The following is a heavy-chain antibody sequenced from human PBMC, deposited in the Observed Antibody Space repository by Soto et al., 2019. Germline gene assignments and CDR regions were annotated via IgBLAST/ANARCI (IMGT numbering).Heavy chain of an antibody. J-gene: IGHJ3*01. CDR2: IYHTGRT. CDR1: GYSIISGYY. Sequence: PSETLSLTCGVSGYSIISGYYWGLMRQPPGKGLEWIGDIYHTGRTHLNPSLKSRIFMSVDTSRNQFSLNLTSVTAADTAVYYCARRAPMLAFDVWGQGTMVTVS. CDR3: ARRAPMLAFDV. V-gene: IGHV4-38-2*01. D-gene: IGHD2-2*01.